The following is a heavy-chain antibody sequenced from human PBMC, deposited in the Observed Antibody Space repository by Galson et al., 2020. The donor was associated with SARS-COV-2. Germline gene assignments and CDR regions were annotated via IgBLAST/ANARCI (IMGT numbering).Heavy chain of an antibody. Sequence: SETLSLTCTVSGGSIRSSNYYWGWIRQPPGKGLEWIGSELNSGTTHYSPSLQSRVTISVDTSKNQFSLNLNSVTAADTAMYYCARDATSSGWYNWFDPWGQGTLVTVSS. CDR1: GGSIRSSNYY. CDR3: ARDATSSGWYNWFDP. J-gene: IGHJ5*02. CDR2: ELNSGTT. D-gene: IGHD6-19*01. V-gene: IGHV4-39*07.